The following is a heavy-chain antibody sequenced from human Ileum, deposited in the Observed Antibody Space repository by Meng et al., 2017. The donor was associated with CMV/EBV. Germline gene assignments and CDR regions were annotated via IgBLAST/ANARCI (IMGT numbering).Heavy chain of an antibody. CDR1: GFTFSSYE. Sequence: GGSLRLSCAASGFTFSSYEMNWVRQAPGKGLEWVSYISSSGSTIYYADSVKGRFTISRDNTKNSLYLQMNSLRAEDTAVYYCARGRAVGADWGQGTLVTVSS. D-gene: IGHD1-26*01. J-gene: IGHJ4*02. CDR2: ISSSGSTI. CDR3: ARGRAVGAD. V-gene: IGHV3-48*03.